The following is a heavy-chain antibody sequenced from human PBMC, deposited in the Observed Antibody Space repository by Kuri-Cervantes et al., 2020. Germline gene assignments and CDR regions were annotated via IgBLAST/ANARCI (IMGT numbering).Heavy chain of an antibody. Sequence: GESLKISCAASGFSFSSYWMHWVRQAPGKGLVWVSRIKSDGSSTSYADSVKGRFTISRDNAKNTLYLQMNSLRAEDTAVYYCVRAKDYYDSSGYYLLDYWGQGTLVTVSS. V-gene: IGHV3-74*01. D-gene: IGHD3-22*01. CDR1: GFSFSSYW. CDR3: VRAKDYYDSSGYYLLDY. J-gene: IGHJ4*02. CDR2: IKSDGSST.